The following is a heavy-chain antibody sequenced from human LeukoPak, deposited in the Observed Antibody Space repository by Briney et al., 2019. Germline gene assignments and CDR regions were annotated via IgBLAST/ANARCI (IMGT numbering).Heavy chain of an antibody. J-gene: IGHJ6*04. CDR3: ARAFYCSSTSCYGGYYYAMDV. CDR2: IYHSGRT. CDR1: GGSISNYH. V-gene: IGHV4-59*01. Sequence: SETMSLTCTVSGGSISNYHWSWVRQPPGKGLEWIGYIYHSGRTKYNPSLKSRVTISVDTSKNQFSLKLSSVTAADTAVYYCARAFYCSSTSCYGGYYYAMDVWGKGTTVTVSS. D-gene: IGHD2-2*01.